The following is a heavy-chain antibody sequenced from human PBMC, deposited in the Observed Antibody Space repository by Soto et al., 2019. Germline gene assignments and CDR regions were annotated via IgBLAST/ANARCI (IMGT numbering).Heavy chain of an antibody. CDR3: AKVRLTDYLRYAPHL. CDR2: ISPNGDST. V-gene: IGHV3-23*01. D-gene: IGHD2-8*01. Sequence: EVQLLESGGGLVQPGGSLRLACAASGFTFNNYAMNWVRQAPGRGLEWVSIISPNGDSTYYADSVKGRFTISRDNSQNTVFLQMNSLRTEDTPIYFCAKVRLTDYLRYAPHLWGQGTLVTVSS. J-gene: IGHJ3*01. CDR1: GFTFNNYA.